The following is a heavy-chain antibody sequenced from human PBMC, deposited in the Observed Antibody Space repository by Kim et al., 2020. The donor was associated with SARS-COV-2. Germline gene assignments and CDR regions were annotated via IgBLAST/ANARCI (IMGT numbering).Heavy chain of an antibody. CDR1: GGSFSGYY. D-gene: IGHD6-13*01. J-gene: IGHJ4*02. Sequence: SETLSLTCAVYGGSFSGYYWSWIRQPPGKGLEWIGEINHSGSTNYNPSLKSRVTISVDTSKNQFSLKLSSVTAADTAVYYCARVLRPGHDLAAAGFDYWGQGTLVTVSS. CDR3: ARVLRPGHDLAAAGFDY. CDR2: INHSGST. V-gene: IGHV4-34*01.